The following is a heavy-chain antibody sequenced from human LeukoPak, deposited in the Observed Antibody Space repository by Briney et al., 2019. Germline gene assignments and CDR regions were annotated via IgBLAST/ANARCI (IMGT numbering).Heavy chain of an antibody. CDR3: ARPAYDSCGYYDPDDAFDI. D-gene: IGHD3-22*01. CDR1: GYSISSGYY. Sequence: PSETLSLTCAVSGYSISSGYYWGWIRQPPGKGLEWIGSIYHSGSTYYNPSLKSRVTISVDTSKNQFSLKLSSVTAADTAVYYCARPAYDSCGYYDPDDAFDIWGQGTMVTVSS. J-gene: IGHJ3*02. CDR2: IYHSGST. V-gene: IGHV4-38-2*01.